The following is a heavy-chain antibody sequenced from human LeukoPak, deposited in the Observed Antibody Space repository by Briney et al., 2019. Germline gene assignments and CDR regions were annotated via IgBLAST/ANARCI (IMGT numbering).Heavy chain of an antibody. CDR1: GGSISSYY. CDR3: ARGLGTTGTTYYYFYYYMDV. CDR2: IYYSGST. Sequence: SETLSLTCTASGGSISSYYWSWIRQPPGKGLEWIGYIYYSGSTNYNPSLKSRVTISVDTSKNQFSLRLRSVTAADTAVYYCARGLGTTGTTYYYFYYYMDVWGKGTTVTISS. J-gene: IGHJ6*03. V-gene: IGHV4-59*01. D-gene: IGHD1-1*01.